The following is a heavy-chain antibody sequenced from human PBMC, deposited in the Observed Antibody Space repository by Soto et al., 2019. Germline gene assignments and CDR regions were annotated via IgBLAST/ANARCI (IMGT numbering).Heavy chain of an antibody. D-gene: IGHD2-2*01. CDR3: AAPKQLSMGYYYGMDV. J-gene: IGHJ6*02. Sequence: PGESLKISCKGSGYSFTSYWISLVRQMPGKGLEWMGRIDPSDSYTNYSPSFQGHVTISADKSISTAYLQWSSLKASDTAMYYCAAPKQLSMGYYYGMDVWGQGTTVTVSS. CDR2: IDPSDSYT. CDR1: GYSFTSYW. V-gene: IGHV5-10-1*01.